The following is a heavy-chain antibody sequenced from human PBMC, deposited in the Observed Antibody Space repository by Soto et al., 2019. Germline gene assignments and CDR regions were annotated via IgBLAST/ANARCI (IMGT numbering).Heavy chain of an antibody. CDR3: AREGMYHYETKDYYPSTYGLDV. Sequence: ASVKVCCKSSGYSFTGYYLHWVRQAPGKGPEWMGWIFPKSGGTKSAQKFQGRVTMTRDTSISTAYMELKRLSSDDTAVYFCAREGMYHYETKDYYPSTYGLDVWGQGTTVTVSS. V-gene: IGHV1-2*02. J-gene: IGHJ6*02. CDR2: IFPKSGGT. CDR1: GYSFTGYY. D-gene: IGHD3-16*01.